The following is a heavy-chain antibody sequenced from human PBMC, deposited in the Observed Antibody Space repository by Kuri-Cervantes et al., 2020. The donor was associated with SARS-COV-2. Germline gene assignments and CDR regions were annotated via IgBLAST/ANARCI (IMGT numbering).Heavy chain of an antibody. CDR3: ARDRGPQAMFDP. J-gene: IGHJ5*02. CDR2: INPTVHKA. Sequence: SVKVSCKASGGAFSSYPLSWVRQGPGQGLEWMGEINPTVHKANFAEEFQGRVTLTTDESTSTAYMELSSLRSDDTAVYYCARDRGPQAMFDPWGQGTLVTVSS. V-gene: IGHV1-69*05. CDR1: GGAFSSYP.